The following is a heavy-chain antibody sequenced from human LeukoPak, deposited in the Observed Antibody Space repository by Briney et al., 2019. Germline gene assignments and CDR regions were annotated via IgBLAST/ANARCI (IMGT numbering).Heavy chain of an antibody. D-gene: IGHD5-18*01. CDR1: GFSFSNYG. J-gene: IGHJ4*02. V-gene: IGHV3-30*02. CDR2: VRFDGSNR. CDR3: ANHVDTTMVRRIFDY. Sequence: PGGSLRLSCAASGFSFSNYGMAWGRQAPGKGIGLEASVRFDGSNRSYAYSATGQFTISRDHSTHTLYLQMNSLRADAKAVYDSANHVDTTMVRRIFDYWGQGTLLTASS.